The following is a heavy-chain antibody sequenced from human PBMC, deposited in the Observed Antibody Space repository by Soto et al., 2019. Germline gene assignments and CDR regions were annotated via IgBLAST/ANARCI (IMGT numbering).Heavy chain of an antibody. D-gene: IGHD1-20*01. CDR2: IYYSGIT. CDR3: ARYKSNYYYGMDV. V-gene: IGHV4-59*01. Sequence: QVQLQESGPGLVKPSETLSLTCTVSGGSISSYYWSWIRQPPGKGLEWIGYIYYSGITNYNPSLKSRVTISVGTSKNQFSRKLGSVTAADTAVYYCARYKSNYYYGMDVWGQGTTVTVSS. CDR1: GGSISSYY. J-gene: IGHJ6*02.